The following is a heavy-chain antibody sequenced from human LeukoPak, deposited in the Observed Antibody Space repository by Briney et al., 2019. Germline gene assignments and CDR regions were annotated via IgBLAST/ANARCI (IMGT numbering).Heavy chain of an antibody. V-gene: IGHV4-39*07. CDR2: IYYSGST. J-gene: IGHJ3*02. CDR1: GGSISSSSYY. CDR3: CTYSSSSLDAFDI. D-gene: IGHD6-13*01. Sequence: SETLSLTCTVSGGSISSSSYYWGWIRQPPGKGLEWIGNIYYSGSTYYNPSLKSRVTISIDTSKNQFSLKLSSVTAADTAVYHCCTYSSSSLDAFDIWGQGTMVTVSS.